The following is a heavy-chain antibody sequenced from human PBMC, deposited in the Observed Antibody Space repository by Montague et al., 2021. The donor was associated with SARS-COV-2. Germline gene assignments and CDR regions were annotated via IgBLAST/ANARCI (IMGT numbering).Heavy chain of an antibody. V-gene: IGHV3-7*01. D-gene: IGHD5-18*01. J-gene: IGHJ4*02. CDR2: IKQDGSEK. CDR1: GFPFSSYW. CDR3: TRLGWGYSDGLDY. Sequence: SLSLSLSASGFPFSSYWMSWVRQAPGKGLEWVANIKQDGSEKYYVDSVKGRFSISRDNAKNSLYLQMSSLRAEDTAMYYCTRLGWGYSDGLDYWGQGTLVTVSS.